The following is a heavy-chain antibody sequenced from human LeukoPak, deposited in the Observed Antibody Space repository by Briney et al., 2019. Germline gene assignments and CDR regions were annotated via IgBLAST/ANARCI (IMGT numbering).Heavy chain of an antibody. CDR3: ARGPYSSSWCFDY. CDR2: IRYDGSNK. J-gene: IGHJ4*02. V-gene: IGHV3-30*02. D-gene: IGHD6-13*01. CDR1: GFTFSSYG. Sequence: GGSLRLSCAASGFTFSSYGRHWVRQAPGKGLEWVAFIRYDGSNKYYADSVKGRFTISRDNSKNTLYLQMNSLRAEDTAVYYCARGPYSSSWCFDYWGQGTLVTVSS.